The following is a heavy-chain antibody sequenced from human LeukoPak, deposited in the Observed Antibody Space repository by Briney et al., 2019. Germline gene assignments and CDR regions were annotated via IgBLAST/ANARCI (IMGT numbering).Heavy chain of an antibody. CDR1: GYTFTGYY. CDR3: AKDRHIVVVTALDY. CDR2: INPNSGGT. Sequence: ASVKVSCKASGYTFTGYYMHWVRQAPGQGLEWMGWINPNSGGTNYAQKFQVRVTMTRDTYISTAYMELSRLRSDDTAVYYCAKDRHIVVVTALDYWGQGTLVTVSS. D-gene: IGHD2-21*02. J-gene: IGHJ4*02. V-gene: IGHV1-2*02.